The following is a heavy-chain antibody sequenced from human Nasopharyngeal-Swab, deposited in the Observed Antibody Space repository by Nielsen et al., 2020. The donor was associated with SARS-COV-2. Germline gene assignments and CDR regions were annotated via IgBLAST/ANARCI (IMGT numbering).Heavy chain of an antibody. J-gene: IGHJ4*02. Sequence: GSLRLSCAASGFTFSGYGMHWVRQAPGEGLEWVALISFDGRNKFYSDSVKGRFTISRDNSRDTLYLQMNSLRAEDTAVYYCAKVLSSKTWIQPFDYWGQGTLVTVSS. V-gene: IGHV3-30*18. CDR1: GFTFSGYG. CDR3: AKVLSSKTWIQPFDY. D-gene: IGHD5-18*01. CDR2: ISFDGRNK.